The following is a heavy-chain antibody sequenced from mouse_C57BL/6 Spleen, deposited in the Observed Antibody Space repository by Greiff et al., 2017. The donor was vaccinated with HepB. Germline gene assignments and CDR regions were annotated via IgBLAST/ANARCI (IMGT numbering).Heavy chain of an antibody. CDR3: ARDSLRCFDY. CDR2: INYDGSST. Sequence: EVQLQESEGGLVQPGSSMKLSCTASGFTFSDYYMAWVRQVPEKGLEWVANINYDGSSTYYLDSLKSRFILSRDNAKNILYLQMSSLKSEDTATYYCARDSLRCFDYWGQGTTLTVSS. J-gene: IGHJ2*01. V-gene: IGHV5-16*01. D-gene: IGHD1-1*01. CDR1: GFTFSDYY.